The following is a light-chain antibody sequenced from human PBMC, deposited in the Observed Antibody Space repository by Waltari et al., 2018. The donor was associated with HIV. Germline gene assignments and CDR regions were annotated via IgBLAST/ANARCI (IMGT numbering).Light chain of an antibody. V-gene: IGLV3-27*01. CDR3: YSATDDYRVV. J-gene: IGLJ2*01. Sequence: SYELTQPSSVSVSPGQTARITCSGDVLATTHARWFQQKSGQAPLVVIYKDTERPSEIPERFSGSSSGTTVTLTINGAQVEDEADYYCYSATDDYRVVFGGGTQLTVL. CDR2: KDT. CDR1: VLATTH.